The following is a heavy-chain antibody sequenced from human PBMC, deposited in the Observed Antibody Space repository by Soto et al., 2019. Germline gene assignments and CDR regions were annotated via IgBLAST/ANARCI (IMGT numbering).Heavy chain of an antibody. Sequence: EVQVVESGGGLVKPGGSLRLSCAVSGFTFSTYNMNWVRQAPGKGLQWVSSISSSSSYIYYADSVKGRFTISRDNAKNSLYLQMNSPRVEDTAVYYCSRYYDSLTGYNYWGQGTLVIVSS. D-gene: IGHD3-3*01. V-gene: IGHV3-21*01. CDR3: SRYYDSLTGYNY. J-gene: IGHJ4*02. CDR1: GFTFSTYN. CDR2: ISSSSSYI.